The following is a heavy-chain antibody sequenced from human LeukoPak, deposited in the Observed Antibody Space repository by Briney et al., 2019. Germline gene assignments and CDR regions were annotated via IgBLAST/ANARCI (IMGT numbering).Heavy chain of an antibody. CDR2: ISSSSSYI. Sequence: KPGGSLRLSCAASGFIFSAYSMNWIRQAPGKGLEWVSSISSSSSYIYYADSVRGRFIISRDNAKKSVYLQMNSLRAEDTAVYYCARAEGRGNNYGPEGWGPGTLVIVSS. CDR1: GFIFSAYS. V-gene: IGHV3-21*01. D-gene: IGHD5-18*01. CDR3: ARAEGRGNNYGPEG. J-gene: IGHJ4*02.